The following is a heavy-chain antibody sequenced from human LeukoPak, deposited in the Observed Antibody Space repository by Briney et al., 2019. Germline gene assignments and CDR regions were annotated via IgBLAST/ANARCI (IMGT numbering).Heavy chain of an antibody. Sequence: ASVPVSYQASGGLLHKHALPWVRPAPREGLAWLGGINPVLGAAHSPQSLQGRVPIITDEFPSTAHTEVSSLRSEDPAAYYCAMYVWGSVRRWTNWFDRWGQGTLVTVSS. CDR2: INPVLGAA. D-gene: IGHD3-16*01. CDR1: GGLLHKHA. V-gene: IGHV1-69*05. J-gene: IGHJ5*02. CDR3: AMYVWGSVRRWTNWFDR.